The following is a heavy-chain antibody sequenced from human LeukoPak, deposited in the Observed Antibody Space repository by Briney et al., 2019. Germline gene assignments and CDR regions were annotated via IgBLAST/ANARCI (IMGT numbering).Heavy chain of an antibody. V-gene: IGHV1-2*02. CDR2: INPNSGGT. J-gene: IGHJ6*02. D-gene: IGHD3-9*01. CDR1: GYTFTGYY. CDR3: AREPTGYYYYYYGMDV. Sequence: ASVKVSCKASGYTFTGYYMHWVRQAPGQGLEWMGWINPNSGGTNYAQKFQGRVTMTRDTSISTAYMELSSLRSEDTAVYYCAREPTGYYYYYYGMDVWGQGTTVTVSS.